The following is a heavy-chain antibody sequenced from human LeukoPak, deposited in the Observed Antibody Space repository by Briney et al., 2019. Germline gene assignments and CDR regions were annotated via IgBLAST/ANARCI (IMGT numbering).Heavy chain of an antibody. V-gene: IGHV3-53*01. CDR2: IYSGGST. Sequence: GGSLRLSCAASGFTVSSNYMSLVRQAPGKGLEWVSVIYSGGSTYYADSVQGRFTISRDNSKNTLYLQMNSLRAEDTAVYYCARDRLYSSSSEDYWGQGILVTVSS. CDR1: GFTVSSNY. CDR3: ARDRLYSSSSEDY. J-gene: IGHJ4*02. D-gene: IGHD6-6*01.